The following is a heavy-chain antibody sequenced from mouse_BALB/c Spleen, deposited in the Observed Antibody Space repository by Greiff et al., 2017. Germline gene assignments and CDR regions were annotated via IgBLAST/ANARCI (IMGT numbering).Heavy chain of an antibody. J-gene: IGHJ2*02. D-gene: IGHD1-2*01. CDR1: GFTFNTYA. CDR2: IRSKSNNYAT. Sequence: EVQLVESGGGLVQPKGSVKLSCAASGFTFNTYAMNWVRQAPGKGLEWVARIRSKSNNYATYYADSVKDRFTISRDDSQSMLYLQMNNLKTEDTAMYYCVRHRDYCSFDYWGQGTSLTVSS. CDR3: VRHRDYCSFDY. V-gene: IGHV10-1*02.